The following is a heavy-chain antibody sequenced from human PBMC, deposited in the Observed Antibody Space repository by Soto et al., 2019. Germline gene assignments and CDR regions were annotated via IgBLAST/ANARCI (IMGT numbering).Heavy chain of an antibody. J-gene: IGHJ4*02. CDR1: GFTFSSYA. Sequence: QAGGSLRLSCAASGFTFSSYAMSWVRQAPGKGLEWVSAISGSGGSTYYADSVKGRFTISRDNSKNTLYLQMNSLRAEDTAVYYCAKDNYYGSGSPGPYDYWGQGTLVTVSS. D-gene: IGHD3-10*01. CDR3: AKDNYYGSGSPGPYDY. CDR2: ISGSGGST. V-gene: IGHV3-23*01.